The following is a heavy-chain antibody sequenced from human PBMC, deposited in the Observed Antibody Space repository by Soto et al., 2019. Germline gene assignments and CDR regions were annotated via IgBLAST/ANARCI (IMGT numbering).Heavy chain of an antibody. CDR1: GFSLSTSGVG. D-gene: IGHD1-26*01. V-gene: IGHV2-5*02. CDR3: AHSSGSYYGGDFDY. CDR2: IYWDDDK. J-gene: IGHJ4*02. Sequence: QITLKESGPTLVKPTQTLTLTCTFSGFSLSTSGVGVGWIRQPPGKALEWLALIYWDDDKRYSPSLKSRLTITKDTSKIQVVLTMTNMDPVDTATYYCAHSSGSYYGGDFDYWGQGTLVTVSS.